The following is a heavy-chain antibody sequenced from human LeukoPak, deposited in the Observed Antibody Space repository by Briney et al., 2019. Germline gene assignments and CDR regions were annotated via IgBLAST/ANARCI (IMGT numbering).Heavy chain of an antibody. J-gene: IGHJ4*02. CDR3: ARDALSSSPLNYFDY. Sequence: PSETLSLTCTVSGGSISSYYWSWIRQPPGKGLEWSGYIYYSGSTNYNPSLKSRVTISVDTSKNTFSLKLSSVTAADTAVYYCARDALSSSPLNYFDYWGQGTLVTVSS. CDR2: IYYSGST. D-gene: IGHD6-13*01. CDR1: GGSISSYY. V-gene: IGHV4-59*01.